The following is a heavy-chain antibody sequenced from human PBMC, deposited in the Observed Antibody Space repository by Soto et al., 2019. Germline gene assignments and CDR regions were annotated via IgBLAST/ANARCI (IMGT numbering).Heavy chain of an antibody. CDR2: INPNSGGT. D-gene: IGHD3-10*01. CDR3: ARDQSRGITMVRGVIPPLDY. J-gene: IGHJ4*02. V-gene: IGHV1-2*04. CDR1: GYTFTGYY. Sequence: GASVKVSCKASGYTFTGYYMHWVRQAPGQGLEWMGWINPNSGGTNYAQKFQGWVTMTRDTSISTAYMELSRLRSDDTAVYYCARDQSRGITMVRGVIPPLDYWGQGTLVTVSS.